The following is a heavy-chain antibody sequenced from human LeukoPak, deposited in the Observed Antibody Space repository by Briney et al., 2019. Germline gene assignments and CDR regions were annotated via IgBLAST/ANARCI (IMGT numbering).Heavy chain of an antibody. V-gene: IGHV3-21*01. D-gene: IGHD3-10*01. CDR2: ISNSSSYI. CDR1: GFTFSSYS. J-gene: IGHJ6*03. CDR3: ARSAARITMVRGVRDYYYYYMDV. Sequence: GGSPRLSCAASGFTFSSYSMNWVRQAPGKGLEWVSSISNSSSYIYYADSVKGRFTISRDNAKNSLYLQMNSLRAEDTAVYYCARSAARITMVRGVRDYYYYYMDVWGKGTTVTVSS.